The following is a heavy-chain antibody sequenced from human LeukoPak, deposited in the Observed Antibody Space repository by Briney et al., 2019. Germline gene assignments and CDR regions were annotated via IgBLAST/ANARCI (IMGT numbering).Heavy chain of an antibody. D-gene: IGHD3-22*01. Sequence: SVKVSCKASGGTFSSYAISWVRQAPGQGLEWVGGIIPIFGTANYAQKFQGRVTITTDESTSTAYMELSSLRSEDTAVYYCARGGSAWLLLGYFDYWGQGTLVTVSS. V-gene: IGHV1-69*05. CDR1: GGTFSSYA. CDR3: ARGGSAWLLLGYFDY. J-gene: IGHJ4*02. CDR2: IIPIFGTA.